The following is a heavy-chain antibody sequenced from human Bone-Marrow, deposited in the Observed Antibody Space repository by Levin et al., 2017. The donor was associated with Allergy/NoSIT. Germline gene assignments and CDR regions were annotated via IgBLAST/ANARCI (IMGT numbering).Heavy chain of an antibody. CDR1: GDSMSGYY. CDR3: AGGTGWLPEY. D-gene: IGHD5-12*01. J-gene: IGHJ4*02. CDR2: IYYSGST. Sequence: SETLSLTCTVSGDSMSGYYWNWIRQTPGKGLEWIANIYYSGSTNYNPSLKSRVTISVDTSNNQFSLKMNSVTAADTALYYCAGGTGWLPEYWGQGTLLTVSS. V-gene: IGHV4-59*01.